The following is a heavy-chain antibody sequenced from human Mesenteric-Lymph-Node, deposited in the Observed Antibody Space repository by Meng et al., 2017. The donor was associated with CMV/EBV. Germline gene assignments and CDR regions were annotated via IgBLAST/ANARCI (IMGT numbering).Heavy chain of an antibody. V-gene: IGHV6-1*01. Sequence: VSSNRAAWNWIRQSPSRGLEWLGRTYYRSKWYNDYAVSVKSRITINPDTSKNQFSLQLNSVTPEDTAVYYCARDYYDSSAHPEGFDYWGQGTLVTVSS. CDR3: ARDYYDSSAHPEGFDY. D-gene: IGHD3-22*01. CDR1: VSSNRAA. CDR2: TYYRSKWYN. J-gene: IGHJ4*02.